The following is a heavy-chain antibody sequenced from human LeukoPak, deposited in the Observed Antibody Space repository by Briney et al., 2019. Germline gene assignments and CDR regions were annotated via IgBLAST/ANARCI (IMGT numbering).Heavy chain of an antibody. J-gene: IGHJ4*02. V-gene: IGHV3-33*06. Sequence: GRSLRLSCAASGSTFSSYGMHWVRQAPGKGLEWVAVIWYDGSNKYYADSVKGRFTISRDNSKNTLYLQMNSLRAEDTAVYYCAKDFRDIVVVPAATLDYWGQGTLVTVSS. D-gene: IGHD2-2*01. CDR2: IWYDGSNK. CDR3: AKDFRDIVVVPAATLDY. CDR1: GSTFSSYG.